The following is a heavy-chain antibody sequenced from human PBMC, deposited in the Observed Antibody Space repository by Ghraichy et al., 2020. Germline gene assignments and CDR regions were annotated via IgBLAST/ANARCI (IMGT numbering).Heavy chain of an antibody. CDR1: GFTFSSYA. CDR3: ARSMASADRGWFDP. V-gene: IGHV3-23*01. Sequence: GGSLRLSCAASGFTFSSYAMSWVRQAPGKGLEWVSAISGGGDGTYNADSVKGRFTISRDSSKNMVYLQMNSLRAEDTAVYYCARSMASADRGWFDPWGQGTLVTVSS. D-gene: IGHD6-13*01. J-gene: IGHJ5*02. CDR2: ISGGGDGT.